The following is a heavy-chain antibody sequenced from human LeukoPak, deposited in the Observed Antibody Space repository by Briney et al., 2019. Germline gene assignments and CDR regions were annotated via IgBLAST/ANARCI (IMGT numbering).Heavy chain of an antibody. V-gene: IGHV3-11*01. D-gene: IGHD3-22*01. CDR2: ISSSGSTI. Sequence: PGGSLRLSCAASGFTFSDYYMSWIRQAPGKGLEWVSYISSSGSTIYYADSVKGRFTISRDNAKNSLYLQMNSLRAEDTAVYYCARAFGYDSSGYYYVQYYYYYGMDVWGQGTTVTVSS. CDR1: GFTFSDYY. CDR3: ARAFGYDSSGYYYVQYYYYYGMDV. J-gene: IGHJ6*02.